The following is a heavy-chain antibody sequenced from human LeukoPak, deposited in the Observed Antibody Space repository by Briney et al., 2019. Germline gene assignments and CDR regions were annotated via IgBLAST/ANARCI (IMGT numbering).Heavy chain of an antibody. Sequence: GGSLRLSCAASGFTFSSYAMSWVRQAPGKGLEWVSGISGSGGSTYYADSVKGRFTISRDNSKNTLYMQMNSLRAEDTAVYYCAKDLSSSGWLQGWFDPWGRGTLVTVSS. D-gene: IGHD6-19*01. CDR1: GFTFSSYA. J-gene: IGHJ5*02. V-gene: IGHV3-23*01. CDR3: AKDLSSSGWLQGWFDP. CDR2: ISGSGGST.